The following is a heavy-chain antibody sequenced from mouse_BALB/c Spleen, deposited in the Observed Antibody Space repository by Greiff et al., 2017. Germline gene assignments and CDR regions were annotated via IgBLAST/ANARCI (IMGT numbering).Heavy chain of an antibody. J-gene: IGHJ4*01. Sequence: EVQLVESGPELMKPGASVKISCKASGYSFTSYYMHWVKQSHGKSLEWIGYIDPFNGGTSYNQKFKGKATLTVDKSSSTAYMHLSSLTSEDSAVYYCARGGDYAMDYWGQGTSVTVSS. V-gene: IGHV1S135*01. CDR1: GYSFTSYY. CDR2: IDPFNGGT. CDR3: ARGGDYAMDY.